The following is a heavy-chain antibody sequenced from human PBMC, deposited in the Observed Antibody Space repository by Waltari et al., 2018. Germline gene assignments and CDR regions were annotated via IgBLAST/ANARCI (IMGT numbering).Heavy chain of an antibody. J-gene: IGHJ4*02. CDR1: EFFFSSSA. Sequence: EVQLFDSGGAWAQPGGSLRLSCAASEFFFSSSAMAWVRQAPGKDFEWLSTISPSGSKTHYADSVKGRFTISRDNSKSILFLQLNNLRAEDTAQYYCARDVAPTLTPMFDFWGQG. CDR3: ARDVAPTLTPMFDF. CDR2: ISPSGSKT. V-gene: IGHV3-23*01. D-gene: IGHD4-17*01.